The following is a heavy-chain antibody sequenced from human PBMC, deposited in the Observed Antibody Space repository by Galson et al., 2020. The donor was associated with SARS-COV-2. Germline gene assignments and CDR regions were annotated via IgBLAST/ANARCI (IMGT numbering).Heavy chain of an antibody. D-gene: IGHD3-3*01. CDR1: GGSISSGTYY. CDR2: IYTSGST. CDR3: ARDHKTTDFWSGYVVPGIRFDP. V-gene: IGHV4-61*02. J-gene: IGHJ5*02. Sequence: SETLSLTCTVSGGSISSGTYYWTWIRQPAGKGLEWIGRIYTSGSTNYNPSLKSRVTISVDTSKNQFSLKLSSVTAADTAVYYCARDHKTTDFWSGYVVPGIRFDPWGQGTLVTVSS.